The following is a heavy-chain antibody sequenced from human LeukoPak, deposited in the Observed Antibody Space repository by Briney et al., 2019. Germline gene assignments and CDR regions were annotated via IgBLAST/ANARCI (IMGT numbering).Heavy chain of an antibody. CDR1: GFTFSSYW. J-gene: IGHJ4*02. CDR3: ARESYDFWTPTTIFDY. D-gene: IGHD3-3*01. V-gene: IGHV3-7*01. Sequence: GGSLRLSCAASGFTFSSYWMSWVRQAPGKGLEWVANIKQDGSEKYYVDSVKGRFTISRDNAKNSLYLQMNSLRADDTAVYYCARESYDFWTPTTIFDYWGQGTLVTVSS. CDR2: IKQDGSEK.